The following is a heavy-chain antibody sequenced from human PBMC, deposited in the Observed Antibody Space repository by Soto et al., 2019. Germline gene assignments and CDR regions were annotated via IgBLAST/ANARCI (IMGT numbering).Heavy chain of an antibody. V-gene: IGHV1-2*02. Sequence: ASVKVSCKASGYTFTGYYMHWVRQAPGQGLEWMGWINPNSGGTNYAQKFQGRVTMTRDTSISTAYMELSRLRSDDTAVYYCARDYDFWCGHAAFDIWGQGTMVTVSS. CDR1: GYTFTGYY. CDR2: INPNSGGT. CDR3: ARDYDFWCGHAAFDI. J-gene: IGHJ3*02. D-gene: IGHD3-3*01.